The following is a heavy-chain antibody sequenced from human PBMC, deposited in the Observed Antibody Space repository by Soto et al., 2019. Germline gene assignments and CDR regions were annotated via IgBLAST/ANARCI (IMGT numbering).Heavy chain of an antibody. CDR2: ISGSGGST. J-gene: IGHJ4*02. V-gene: IGHV3-23*01. CDR1: GFTFSSHA. CDR3: AKDKAMIVVHPDY. D-gene: IGHD3-22*01. Sequence: PWGSLRLACAASGFTFSSHAMSWVRQAPGKGLEWVSAISGSGGSTYYADSVKGRFTISRDNSKNTLYLQMNSLRAEDTAVYYCAKDKAMIVVHPDYWGQGTPVTVSS.